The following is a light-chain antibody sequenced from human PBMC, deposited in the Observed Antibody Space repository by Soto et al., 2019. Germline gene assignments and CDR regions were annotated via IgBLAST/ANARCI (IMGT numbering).Light chain of an antibody. V-gene: IGLV2-14*01. CDR2: EVS. CDR1: SRDAGGYNY. Sequence: QSVLTQPPSESAAPGQKVPISCSGSSRDAGGYNYVSWYQQHPGKAPKLMIYEVSNRPSGVSNRFSGSKSGNTATLTISGPQAEDEADYYCSLYTCSSTPCVFRTGTK. J-gene: IGLJ1*01. CDR3: SLYTCSSTPCV.